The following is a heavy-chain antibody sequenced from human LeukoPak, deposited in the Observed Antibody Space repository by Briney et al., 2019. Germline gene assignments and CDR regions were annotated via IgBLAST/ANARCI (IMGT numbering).Heavy chain of an antibody. CDR2: ISNGGSNI. V-gene: IGHV3-48*03. Sequence: GGSLRLSCTVTVFTLRNYQMNWVRQAPGKGLEWVSFISNGGSNIYYVDSVKGRFTISRDNSKNSLYLQMNSLRAEDTAVYYCASGYLAYSGNYRGGGYFDYWGQGTLVTVSS. CDR1: VFTLRNYQ. CDR3: ASGYLAYSGNYRGGGYFDY. D-gene: IGHD1-26*01. J-gene: IGHJ4*02.